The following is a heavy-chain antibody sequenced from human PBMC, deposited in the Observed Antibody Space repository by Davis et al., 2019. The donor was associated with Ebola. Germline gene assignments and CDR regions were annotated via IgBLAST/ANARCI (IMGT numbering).Heavy chain of an antibody. Sequence: GESLKISCAASGFTFSTYWMSWVRQAPGKGPEWVANIKEDGSDKYYVDSVKGRFTISRENAKNSLYLQMSSLRVEDTAVYYCAKAIWGTYRTEYWGQGTLVTVSS. CDR1: GFTFSTYW. CDR3: AKAIWGTYRTEY. J-gene: IGHJ4*02. D-gene: IGHD3-16*02. V-gene: IGHV3-7*01. CDR2: IKEDGSDK.